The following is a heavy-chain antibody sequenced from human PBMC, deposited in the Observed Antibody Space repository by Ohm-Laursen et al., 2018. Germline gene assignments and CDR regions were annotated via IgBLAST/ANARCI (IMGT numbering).Heavy chain of an antibody. CDR1: GDSMSYYY. V-gene: IGHV4-4*08. CDR2: VYERGGT. D-gene: IGHD1-26*01. Sequence: SDTLSLTCSVSGDSMSYYYWSWIRLSPGKGLEWIGYVYERGGTQYNPFLESRATISVDTSKTQISLSLRFVTAADTAIYYCAGNRLGSSFDNWGPGTVVTVSS. J-gene: IGHJ4*02. CDR3: AGNRLGSSFDN.